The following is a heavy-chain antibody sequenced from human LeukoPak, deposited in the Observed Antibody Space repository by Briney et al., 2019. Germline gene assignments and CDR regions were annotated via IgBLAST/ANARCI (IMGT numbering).Heavy chain of an antibody. V-gene: IGHV3-30*03. J-gene: IGHJ4*02. Sequence: GGSLRLSCAASGFTFSSYGMHWVRQAPGKGLGWVAVISYDGSNKYADSVKGRFTISRDNSKNTLYLQMNSLRAEDMAVYYCARAGRQWVVWYFDYWGQGTLVSVSS. D-gene: IGHD6-19*01. CDR3: ARAGRQWVVWYFDY. CDR1: GFTFSSYG. CDR2: ISYDGSNK.